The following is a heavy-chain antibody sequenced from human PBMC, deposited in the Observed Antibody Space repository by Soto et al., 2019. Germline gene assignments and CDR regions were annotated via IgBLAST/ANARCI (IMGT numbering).Heavy chain of an antibody. Sequence: GGSLRLSCAASGFTLSSHGMQWVRQAPGKGLEWVAVVSYDGGTKYYADSVKGRFTISRDNSKNTLYPQMNSLRAEDTAVYYCVKEFGVAGSSYESFFDYWGQGTLVTVSS. CDR3: VKEFGVAGSSYESFFDY. CDR1: GFTLSSHG. J-gene: IGHJ4*02. CDR2: VSYDGGTK. V-gene: IGHV3-30*18. D-gene: IGHD5-18*01.